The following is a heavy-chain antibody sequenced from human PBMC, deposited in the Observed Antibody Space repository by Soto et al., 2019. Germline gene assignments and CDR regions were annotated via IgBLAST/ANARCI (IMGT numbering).Heavy chain of an antibody. Sequence: ESGGGVVQPGRSLRLSCAASGFTFSNFGMHWVRQAPGKGLEWVAAISSDGSDKYYLDSVKGRFIISRDNSKNTLFLQMNSLRVEDTAVYYCVRGSDVARQELDYWGQGTLVTVSS. CDR3: VRGSDVARQELDY. V-gene: IGHV3-30*03. CDR1: GFTFSNFG. J-gene: IGHJ4*02. D-gene: IGHD2-15*01. CDR2: ISSDGSDK.